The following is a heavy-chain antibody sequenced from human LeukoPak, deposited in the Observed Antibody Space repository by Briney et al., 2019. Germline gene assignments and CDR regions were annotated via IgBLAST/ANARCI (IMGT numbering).Heavy chain of an antibody. CDR3: ARDGVVLGRGVDY. CDR2: IWYDGSNQ. D-gene: IGHD3-16*01. J-gene: IGHJ4*02. V-gene: IGHV3-33*01. Sequence: PGGSLRLSCAASGFTFSSHGMHWVRQAPGKGLEWVAVIWYDGSNQFYADSVRGRFTISRDNSKNMFYLQMNSLRAEDTAVYYCARDGVVLGRGVDYWGQGTLVTVSS. CDR1: GFTFSSHG.